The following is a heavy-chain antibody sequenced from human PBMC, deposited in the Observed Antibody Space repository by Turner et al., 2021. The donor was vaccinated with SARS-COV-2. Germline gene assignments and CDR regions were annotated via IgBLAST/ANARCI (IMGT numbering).Heavy chain of an antibody. V-gene: IGHV3-30*18. D-gene: IGHD5-12*01. J-gene: IGHJ3*02. CDR3: AKGWLRSGDAFDI. CDR1: GFTFSSYG. CDR2: ISYDGSNK. Sequence: VQRVESGGGVAQSGRSLRLPCPASGFTFSSYGSHWGRQAPGKGLEWVAVISYDGSNKYYADSVKGRFTISRDNSKNTLYLQMNSLRAEDTAVYYCAKGWLRSGDAFDIWGQGTTVTISS.